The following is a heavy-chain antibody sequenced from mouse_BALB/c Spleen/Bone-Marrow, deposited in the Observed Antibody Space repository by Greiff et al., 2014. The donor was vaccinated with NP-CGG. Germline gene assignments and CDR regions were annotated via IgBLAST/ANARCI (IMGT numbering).Heavy chain of an antibody. J-gene: IGHJ2*01. V-gene: IGHV5-12-2*01. Sequence: VHLVESGGGLVQPGGSLKLSCAASGFTFSSYTMSWVRQTPEKRLEWVAYISNGGGSTYYPDTVKGRFTISRDNAKNTLYLQMSSLKSEDTAMYYCARHGGSRGYYFDYWGQGTTLTVSS. CDR3: ARHGGSRGYYFDY. CDR2: ISNGGGST. CDR1: GFTFSSYT. D-gene: IGHD1-1*01.